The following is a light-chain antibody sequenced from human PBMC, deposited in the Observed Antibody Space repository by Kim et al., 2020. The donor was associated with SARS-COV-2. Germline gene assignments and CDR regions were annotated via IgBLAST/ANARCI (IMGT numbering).Light chain of an antibody. CDR2: EVS. Sequence: QSALTQPPSASGSPGQSVTISCTGTSSDVGGYKYVSWYQQHPGKAPKLMIYEVSKRPSGVPDRFSGSKSGNTASLTVSGLQAEDEAEYYCSSYAGGNNLIFGGGTKVTVL. CDR3: SSYAGGNNLI. J-gene: IGLJ2*01. CDR1: SSDVGGYKY. V-gene: IGLV2-8*01.